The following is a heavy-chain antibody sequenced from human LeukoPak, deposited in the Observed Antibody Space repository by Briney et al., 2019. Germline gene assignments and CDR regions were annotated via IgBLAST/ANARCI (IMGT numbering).Heavy chain of an antibody. CDR3: ARGGTYVDY. V-gene: IGHV3-33*01. Sequence: PGGSLRLSCAASGFTFSSYGMHWVRQAPGKGLEWVAVIWSDGSNKHYADSARGRFTISRDNSKNTLYLQMNSLRDEDTAVYYCARGGTYVDYWGQGTLVTVSS. J-gene: IGHJ4*02. D-gene: IGHD1-26*01. CDR1: GFTFSSYG. CDR2: IWSDGSNK.